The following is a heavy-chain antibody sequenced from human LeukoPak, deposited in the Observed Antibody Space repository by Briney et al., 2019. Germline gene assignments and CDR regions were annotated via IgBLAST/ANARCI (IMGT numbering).Heavy chain of an antibody. CDR1: GFTFSSYA. Sequence: GGSLRLSCAASGFTFSSYAMNWVRQAPGKGPEWVSVISGSGGSTYYADSVKGRFTISRDNSKNTLYLQMNRLRAEDTAAYYRARGGFDYWGQGTLVTVSS. CDR3: ARGGFDY. J-gene: IGHJ4*02. CDR2: ISGSGGST. V-gene: IGHV3-23*01.